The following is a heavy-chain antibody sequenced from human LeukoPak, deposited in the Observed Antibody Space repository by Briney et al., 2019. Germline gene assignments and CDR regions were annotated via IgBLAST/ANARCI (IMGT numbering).Heavy chain of an antibody. CDR2: IYYSGST. V-gene: IGHV4-34*01. CDR3: ASSRFMVRGVIYY. D-gene: IGHD3-10*01. Sequence: SETLSLTCAVYGGSFSGYYWSWIRQPPGKGLEWIGSIYYSGSTYYNPSLKSRVTISVDTSKNQFSLKLSSVTAADTAVYYCASSRFMVRGVIYYWGQGTLVTVSS. J-gene: IGHJ4*02. CDR1: GGSFSGYY.